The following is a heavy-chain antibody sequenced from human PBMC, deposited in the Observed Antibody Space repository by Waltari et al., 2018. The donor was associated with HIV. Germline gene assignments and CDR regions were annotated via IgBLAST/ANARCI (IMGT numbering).Heavy chain of an antibody. CDR2: ISCDSVKV. J-gene: IGHJ5*02. Sequence: EVLLVESGGGLVPPGRYLSLSCAASGYNLEDNAMHWVRQRPGRGLEWVSSISCDSVKVTYAVSVKGRFTISQYNAKESLYMRMDSVRHEDTALYECTRGPVYKWYDPWGQGTLVTVAS. CDR1: GYNLEDNA. CDR3: TRGPVYKWYDP. V-gene: IGHV3-9*01.